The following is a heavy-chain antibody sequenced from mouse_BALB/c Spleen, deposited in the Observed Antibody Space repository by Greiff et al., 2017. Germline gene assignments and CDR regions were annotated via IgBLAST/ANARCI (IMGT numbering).Heavy chain of an antibody. CDR2: ISTYYGNT. V-gene: IGHV1-67*01. Sequence: VQLQESGPELVRPGVSVKISCKGSGYTFTDYAMHWVKQSHAKSLEWIGVISTYYGNTNYNQKFKGKATMTVDKSSSTAYMELARLTSEDSAIYYCARSVASYFDVWGAGTTVTVSS. CDR1: GYTFTDYA. CDR3: ARSVASYFDV. J-gene: IGHJ1*01. D-gene: IGHD1-1*01.